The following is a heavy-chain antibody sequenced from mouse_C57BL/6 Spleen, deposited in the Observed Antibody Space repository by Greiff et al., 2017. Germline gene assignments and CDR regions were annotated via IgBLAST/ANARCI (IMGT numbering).Heavy chain of an antibody. D-gene: IGHD2-4*01. V-gene: IGHV1-81*01. CDR1: GYTFTSYG. J-gene: IGHJ2*01. Sequence: VKLVESGAELARPGASVKLSCKASGYTFTSYGISWVKQRTGQGLEWIGEIYPRSGNTYYNEKFKGKATLTADKSSSTAYMELRSLTSEDSAVYFCLYYDYDGVYYWGQGTTLTVSS. CDR3: LYYDYDGVYY. CDR2: IYPRSGNT.